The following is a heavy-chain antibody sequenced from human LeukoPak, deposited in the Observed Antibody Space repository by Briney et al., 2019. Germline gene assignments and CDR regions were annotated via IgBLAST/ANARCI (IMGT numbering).Heavy chain of an antibody. CDR1: GYTFTSYG. CDR2: ISAYNGNT. J-gene: IGHJ6*04. CDR3: ARSFPPRAGYSSGWSYYYYGMDV. Sequence: ASVKLSCKASGYTFTSYGISWVRQAPGQGLEWMGWISAYNGNTNYAQKPHGRVTMTTDTSTRTAYMELRSLRSDDTAVYYCARSFPPRAGYSSGWSYYYYGMDVWGKGTTVTVSS. V-gene: IGHV1-18*04. D-gene: IGHD6-19*01.